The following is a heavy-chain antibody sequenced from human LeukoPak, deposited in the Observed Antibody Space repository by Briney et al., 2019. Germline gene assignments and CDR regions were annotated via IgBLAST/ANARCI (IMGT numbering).Heavy chain of an antibody. J-gene: IGHJ4*02. CDR3: ARGAYSSGWAYFDH. CDR2: ISFSVNTK. Sequence: QTGGSLRLSCGASGFTFSDYSMNWVRQAPGKGLEWVSYISFSVNTKYYGDSVKGRFTISRDNAKNSLYLHMDSLRAEDTAVYYCARGAYSSGWAYFDHWGQGTLVTVSS. D-gene: IGHD6-19*01. CDR1: GFTFSDYS. V-gene: IGHV3-48*04.